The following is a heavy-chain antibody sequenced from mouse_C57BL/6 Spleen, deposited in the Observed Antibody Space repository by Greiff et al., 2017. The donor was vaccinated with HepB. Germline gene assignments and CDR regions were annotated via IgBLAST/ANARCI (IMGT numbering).Heavy chain of an antibody. CDR2: IRSKSNNYAT. D-gene: IGHD2-4*01. Sequence: EVKLMESGGGLVQPKGSLKLSCAASGFSFNTYAMNWVRQAPGKGLEWVARIRSKSNNYATYYADSVKDRFTISRDDSESMLYLQMNNLKTEDTAMYYCVRQEIRGYYFDYWGQGTTLTVSS. CDR3: VRQEIRGYYFDY. V-gene: IGHV10-1*01. J-gene: IGHJ2*01. CDR1: GFSFNTYA.